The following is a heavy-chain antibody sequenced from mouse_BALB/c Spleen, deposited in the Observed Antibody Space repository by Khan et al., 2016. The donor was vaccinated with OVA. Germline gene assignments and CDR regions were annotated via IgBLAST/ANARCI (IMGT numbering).Heavy chain of an antibody. D-gene: IGHD2-10*01. CDR2: IWSDGST. CDR1: GFSLTNYG. J-gene: IGHJ4*01. V-gene: IGHV2-6-1*01. CDR3: ARQPYYHYNIMDY. Sequence: QVQLKESGPGLVAPSQSLSITCTISGFSLTNYGIHWVRQPPGKGLEWLVVIWSDGSTNYNSALKSRLTISKDNSKNQIFLKMDSFQTDDTAMYFCARQPYYHYNIMDYWGQGTSVTVSS.